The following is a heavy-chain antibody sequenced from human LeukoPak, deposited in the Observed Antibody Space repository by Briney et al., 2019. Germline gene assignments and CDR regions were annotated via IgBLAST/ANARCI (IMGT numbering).Heavy chain of an antibody. CDR3: AAHSSSRSWSREGDY. J-gene: IGHJ4*02. CDR1: GFTFSSYW. D-gene: IGHD6-13*01. CDR2: IKQDESEK. Sequence: GSLRLSCVASGFTFSSYWMGWVRQAPGKGLEWVANIKQDESEKYYVDSVKGRFTISRDNAKNSLYLQMNSLRAEDTAVYYCAAHSSSRSWSREGDYWGQGTLVTVSS. V-gene: IGHV3-7*01.